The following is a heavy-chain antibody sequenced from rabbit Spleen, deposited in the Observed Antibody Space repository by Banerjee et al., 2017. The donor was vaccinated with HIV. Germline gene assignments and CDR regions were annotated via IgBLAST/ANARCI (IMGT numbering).Heavy chain of an antibody. CDR1: GFSFSDRDV. Sequence: QEQLVESGGGLVQPEGSLTLTCKASGFSFSDRDVMCWVRQAPGKGLEWIACINASTGKPVYATWAKGRFTISRTSSTTVTLRMTSLTAADRATYFCARDLVFVNGWNFYLWGPCPLVPV. D-gene: IGHD5-1*01. V-gene: IGHV1S45*01. CDR3: ARDLVFVNGWNFYL. J-gene: IGHJ4*01. CDR2: INASTGKP.